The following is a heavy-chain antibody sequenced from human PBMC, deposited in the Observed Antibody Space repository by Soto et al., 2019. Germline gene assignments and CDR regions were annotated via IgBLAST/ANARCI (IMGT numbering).Heavy chain of an antibody. J-gene: IGHJ4*02. V-gene: IGHV2-5*01. CDR1: GLSLSTSGVG. Sequence: ESGPTLVNHTQTLTLTCTLSGLSLSTSGVGVGWIRQPPGKALEWLALIYWNDDKRYSPSLKSRLTITKDTSKNQVVLTMTNRDHVDTAKYYCAHRRTTSLGVVGGLDYWGQ. CDR3: AHRRTTSLGVVGGLDY. D-gene: IGHD3-3*01. CDR2: IYWNDDK.